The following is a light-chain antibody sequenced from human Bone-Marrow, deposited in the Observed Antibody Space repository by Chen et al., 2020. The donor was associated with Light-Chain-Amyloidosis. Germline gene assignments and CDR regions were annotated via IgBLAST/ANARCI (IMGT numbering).Light chain of an antibody. V-gene: IGLV2-14*01. Sequence: QPALTQPASVSGSPGQSITISCTGTSSDVASYNYVSWYQQLPGKAPKLMIYKVRNRPSGFSNRFSVSKSSNTASLTISGLQAEDEADYYCRSYTSSRNDWVFGGGTKLTVL. J-gene: IGLJ3*02. CDR3: RSYTSSRNDWV. CDR1: SSDVASYNY. CDR2: KVR.